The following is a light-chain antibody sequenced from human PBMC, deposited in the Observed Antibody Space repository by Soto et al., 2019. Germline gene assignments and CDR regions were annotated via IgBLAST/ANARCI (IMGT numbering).Light chain of an antibody. J-gene: IGLJ2*01. Sequence: QSVLTQPPSVSEAPRQRVTISCSGSISNVGNNAVNWYKQLPGKAPKLLIYYDDLLPSGVSDRFSGSKSGTSASLAISGLQSEDEADYYCAAWDDSLNGVVFGGGTKLTVL. V-gene: IGLV1-36*01. CDR2: YDD. CDR3: AAWDDSLNGVV. CDR1: ISNVGNNA.